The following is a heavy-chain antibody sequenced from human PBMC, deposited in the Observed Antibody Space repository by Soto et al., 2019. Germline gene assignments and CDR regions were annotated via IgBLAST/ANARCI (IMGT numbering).Heavy chain of an antibody. Sequence: PGESLKISCKGSGYSFTSYWIGWVRQMPGKGLEWMGIIYPGDSDTRYSPSFQGQVTISADKSISTAYLQWSSLKASDTAMYYCARPDRDGYNLYYFDYWGQGTLVTVSS. CDR2: IYPGDSDT. V-gene: IGHV5-51*01. CDR1: GYSFTSYW. D-gene: IGHD5-12*01. J-gene: IGHJ4*02. CDR3: ARPDRDGYNLYYFDY.